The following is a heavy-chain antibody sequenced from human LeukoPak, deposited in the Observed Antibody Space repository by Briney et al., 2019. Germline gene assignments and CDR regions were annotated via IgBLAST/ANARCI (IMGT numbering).Heavy chain of an antibody. V-gene: IGHV1-69*13. D-gene: IGHD3-22*01. Sequence: SVNVSCKASGGSFSRYAISWVRQAPGQGLEWMGGIIPIFGTANYAQKFQGRVTITADESTRTAYMELRTLRSEDTAIYYCARGSGETGGYYYVYWGRGTPVTVSS. CDR3: ARGSGETGGYYYVY. CDR1: GGSFSRYA. CDR2: IIPIFGTA. J-gene: IGHJ4*02.